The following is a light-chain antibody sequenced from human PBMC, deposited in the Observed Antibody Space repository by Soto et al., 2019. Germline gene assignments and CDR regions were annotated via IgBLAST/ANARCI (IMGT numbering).Light chain of an antibody. Sequence: DIQMTQSPSAMAASLGDRVTITCWASQGISNSLAWFQQKPGKVPKRLISAASSLESGVPPRFSGSGSGTVFTLTISSLQPEDFATYYCLQYNSHPFTFGGGTKVDIK. J-gene: IGKJ4*02. CDR2: AAS. V-gene: IGKV1-17*03. CDR3: LQYNSHPFT. CDR1: QGISNS.